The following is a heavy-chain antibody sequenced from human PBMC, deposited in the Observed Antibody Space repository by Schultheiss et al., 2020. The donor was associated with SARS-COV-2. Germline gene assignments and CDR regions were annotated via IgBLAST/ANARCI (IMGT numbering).Heavy chain of an antibody. J-gene: IGHJ4*02. V-gene: IGHV3-30-3*01. CDR1: GFTFSAYA. CDR3: ARDFTARCSVGSFHC. D-gene: IGHD5/OR15-5a*01. CDR2: ISHDGANK. Sequence: GGSLRLSCAASGFTFSAYAMHWVRQAPGKGLEWVALISHDGANKNYVDSVKGRFSSSRDNSNNTLYLQMNSLRAEDTAVYYCARDFTARCSVGSFHCWGQGTLVTVAS.